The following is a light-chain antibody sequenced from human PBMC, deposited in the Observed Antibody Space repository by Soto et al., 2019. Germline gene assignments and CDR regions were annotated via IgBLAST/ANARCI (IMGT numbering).Light chain of an antibody. CDR2: GVT. CDR3: CSMTTTRIWV. J-gene: IGLJ3*02. V-gene: IGLV2-14*01. Sequence: QSALTQPASMSGSPGQSITMSCTGSTSDFGDDKYVSWYQQQPGKGPNLLIYGVTNRPSGVSNRFSGSKSGNTSSLTISGLQVEDYAYYFCCSMTTTRIWVFGGGTKLTVL. CDR1: TSDFGDDKY.